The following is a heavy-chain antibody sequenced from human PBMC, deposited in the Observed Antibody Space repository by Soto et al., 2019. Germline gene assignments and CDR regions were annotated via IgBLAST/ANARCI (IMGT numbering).Heavy chain of an antibody. CDR1: GSSISSGYS. J-gene: IGHJ4*02. CDR3: ARESTVTTLMDY. D-gene: IGHD4-17*01. CDR2: ISHSGIT. Sequence: LETLSLTCAVSGSSISSGYSWGWIRQPPGKGLEWIVSISHSGITYYNPSLRSRVTISIDTSKNQFSLRLGSVTAADTAVYYCARESTVTTLMDYSGQGTMVTVSS. V-gene: IGHV4-38-2*02.